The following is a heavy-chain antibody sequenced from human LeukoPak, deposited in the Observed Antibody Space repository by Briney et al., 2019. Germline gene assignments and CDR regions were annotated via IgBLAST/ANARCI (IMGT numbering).Heavy chain of an antibody. Sequence: PSETLSLTCTVSGGSISSSSYYWGWIRQPPGKGLEWIGSIYYSGSTYYNPSLKSRVTISVDTSKNQFSLKLSSVTAADTAVYYCARMYYYDSTTSAHFDYWGQGTLVTVSS. CDR3: ARMYYYDSTTSAHFDY. J-gene: IGHJ4*02. D-gene: IGHD3-22*01. CDR1: GGSISSSSYY. CDR2: IYYSGST. V-gene: IGHV4-39*01.